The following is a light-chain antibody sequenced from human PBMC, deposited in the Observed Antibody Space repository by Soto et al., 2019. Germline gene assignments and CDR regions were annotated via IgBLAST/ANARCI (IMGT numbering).Light chain of an antibody. CDR2: GAS. CDR3: QQYNNWPHWT. V-gene: IGKV3-15*01. CDR1: QSVSSN. Sequence: EIVMTQSPATLSVSPGERATLSCRASQSVSSNLAWYQQKPGQAPRLLIYGASTRATGIPARFSGSGSGTEFTLTIRSLQSEDFAVYYCQQYNNWPHWTFGQGTKVEIK. J-gene: IGKJ1*01.